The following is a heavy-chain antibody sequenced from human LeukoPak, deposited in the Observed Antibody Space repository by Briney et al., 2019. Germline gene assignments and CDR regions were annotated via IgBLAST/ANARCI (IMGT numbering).Heavy chain of an antibody. CDR3: ARDLFYYGSGSYYTTIDY. Sequence: PSETLSLTCTVSGGSISSSSYYWGWIRQPPGKGLEWIGSIYYSGSTYYNPSLKSRVTISVDTSKNQFSLKLSSVTAADTAVYYCARDLFYYGSGSYYTTIDYWGQGTLVTVSS. J-gene: IGHJ4*02. CDR1: GGSISSSSYY. CDR2: IYYSGST. V-gene: IGHV4-39*07. D-gene: IGHD3-10*01.